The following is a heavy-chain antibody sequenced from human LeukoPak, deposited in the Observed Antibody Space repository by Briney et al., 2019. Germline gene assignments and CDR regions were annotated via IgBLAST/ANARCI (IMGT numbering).Heavy chain of an antibody. CDR3: ARRIGVPNHWFDP. CDR2: IYYSGST. V-gene: IGHV4-59*01. CDR1: GGSISSYY. J-gene: IGHJ5*01. Sequence: ETLSLTCTVSGGSISSYYWSWIRQPPGKGLEWIGYIYYSGSTNYNPSLKSRVTISVDTSKNQFSLKLSSVTAADTAVYYCARRIGVPNHWFDPLGQGTLVTVSS. D-gene: IGHD3-16*01.